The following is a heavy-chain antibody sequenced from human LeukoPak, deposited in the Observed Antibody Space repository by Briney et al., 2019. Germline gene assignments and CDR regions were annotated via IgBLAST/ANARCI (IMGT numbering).Heavy chain of an antibody. D-gene: IGHD6-13*01. V-gene: IGHV1-69*13. CDR2: IIPIFGTA. CDR1: GGTFSSYA. J-gene: IGHJ4*02. Sequence: ASVKVSCKASGGTFSSYAISWVRQAPGQGLEWMGGIIPIFGTANYAQKFQGRVTITADESMSTAYMELSSLRSEDTAVYYCARHAQQLVESGNFDYWGQGTLVTVSS. CDR3: ARHAQQLVESGNFDY.